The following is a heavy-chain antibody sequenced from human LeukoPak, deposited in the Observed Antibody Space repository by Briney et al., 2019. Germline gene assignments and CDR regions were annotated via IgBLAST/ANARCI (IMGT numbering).Heavy chain of an antibody. Sequence: SETLSLTCAVYGGSFSGYYWSWIRQPPGKGLEWIGEINHSGSTNYNPSLESRVTISVDTSKNQFSLKLSSVTAADTAVYYCARGGVTMVRRTGVFDPWGQGTLVTVSS. D-gene: IGHD3-10*01. CDR3: ARGGVTMVRRTGVFDP. J-gene: IGHJ5*02. CDR1: GGSFSGYY. CDR2: INHSGST. V-gene: IGHV4-34*01.